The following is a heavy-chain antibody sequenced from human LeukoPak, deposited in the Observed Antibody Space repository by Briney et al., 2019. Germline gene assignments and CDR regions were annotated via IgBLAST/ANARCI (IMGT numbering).Heavy chain of an antibody. Sequence: GGSLRLSCAASGFTFSSYAMRWVRQAPGKGLEWVAVISYDGSNKYYADSVKGRFTISRDNSKNTLYLQMNSLRAEDTAVYYCAIIPSKGFDYWGQGTLVTVSS. CDR3: AIIPSKGFDY. CDR1: GFTFSSYA. D-gene: IGHD4-11*01. CDR2: ISYDGSNK. V-gene: IGHV3-30-3*01. J-gene: IGHJ4*02.